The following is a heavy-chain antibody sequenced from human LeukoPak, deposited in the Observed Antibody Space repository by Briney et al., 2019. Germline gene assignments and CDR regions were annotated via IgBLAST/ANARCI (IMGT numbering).Heavy chain of an antibody. D-gene: IGHD6-13*01. V-gene: IGHV4-59*01. CDR2: IYYSGST. CDR3: AALSSSWYES. Sequence: ASETLSLTCTASGGSISSYYWSWIRQPPGKGLEWIGYIYYSGSTNYNPSLKSRVTISVDTSKNQFSLKLSSVTAADTAVYYCAALSSSWYESWGQGTLVTVSS. J-gene: IGHJ5*01. CDR1: GGSISSYY.